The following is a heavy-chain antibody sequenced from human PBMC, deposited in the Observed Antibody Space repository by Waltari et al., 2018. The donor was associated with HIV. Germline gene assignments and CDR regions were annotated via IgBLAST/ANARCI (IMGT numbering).Heavy chain of an antibody. D-gene: IGHD1-1*01. CDR2: IYYSGGT. V-gene: IGHV4-59*01. CDR3: ARFCPVERRTPAFDI. CDR1: GGSISSYY. J-gene: IGHJ3*02. Sequence: QVQLQESGPGLVKPSETLSLTCTVAGGSISSYYWSWIRQHPGKGLEWVWYIYYSGGTNSNPSLKSGGPISVDTAKNRFSRELSSVTAADTAGDYCARFCPVERRTPAFDIWGQGTMVTVSS.